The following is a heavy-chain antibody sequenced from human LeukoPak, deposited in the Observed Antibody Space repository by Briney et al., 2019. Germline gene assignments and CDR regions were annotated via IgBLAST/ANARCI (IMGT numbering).Heavy chain of an antibody. Sequence: GGSLRLSCAASGFTISNYWMTWVRQAPGKGLEWGANIKQDGSEKYYVDSVKGRFTISRDNAKNSLYLQMNSLRAEDTAVYYCARDLYSIGWPGYWGQGTLVTVSS. CDR3: ARDLYSIGWPGY. CDR2: IKQDGSEK. V-gene: IGHV3-7*05. D-gene: IGHD6-19*01. J-gene: IGHJ4*02. CDR1: GFTISNYW.